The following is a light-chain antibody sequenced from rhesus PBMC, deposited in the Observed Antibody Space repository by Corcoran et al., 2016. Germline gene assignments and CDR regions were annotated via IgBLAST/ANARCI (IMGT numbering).Light chain of an antibody. J-gene: IGKJ2*01. CDR1: QGISNW. V-gene: IGKV1-69*01. Sequence: DIQMTQSPSSLSASVGDRVTITCRASQGISNWLAWYPQKPGKAPKLLIYRASNLETGVPSRFSGSGPGNDVSLTISNRQPEDIAPYYCQQHDNSPYGFGQGTKWRSN. CDR2: RAS. CDR3: QQHDNSPYG.